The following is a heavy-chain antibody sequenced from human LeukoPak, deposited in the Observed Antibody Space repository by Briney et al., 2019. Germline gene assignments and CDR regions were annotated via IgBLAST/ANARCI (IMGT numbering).Heavy chain of an antibody. CDR2: ILVGSGNT. Sequence: SVKVSCKASGFTFTSSAMQWVRQARGQRLEWIGWILVGSGNTNYAQKFQERVTITRDMSTSTAYMELSSLRSEDTAIYYCTADPYSDRSGPPRWFAPWGQGPLVTVSS. CDR3: TADPYSDRSGPPRWFAP. V-gene: IGHV1-58*02. D-gene: IGHD3-22*01. CDR1: GFTFTSSA. J-gene: IGHJ5*02.